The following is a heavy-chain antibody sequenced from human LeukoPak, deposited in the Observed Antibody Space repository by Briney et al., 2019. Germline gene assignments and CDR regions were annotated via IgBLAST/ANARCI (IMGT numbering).Heavy chain of an antibody. J-gene: IGHJ4*02. D-gene: IGHD3-22*01. Sequence: GGSLTLSCAASGFTFSSYAMGWVRQAPGKGPDWVSSISGSGGHTYFADSVRGRFTISRENSKNTLDLQMNSLKVEDTAVYYCAKFRYHSNDNNYLDFNYWGQGTLVTVSS. CDR3: AKFRYHSNDNNYLDFNY. CDR2: ISGSGGHT. V-gene: IGHV3-23*01. CDR1: GFTFSSYA.